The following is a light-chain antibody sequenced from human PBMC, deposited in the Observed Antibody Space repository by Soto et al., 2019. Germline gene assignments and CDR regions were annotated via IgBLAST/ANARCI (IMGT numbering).Light chain of an antibody. CDR3: QKYNNWPPIT. V-gene: IGKV3-15*01. CDR2: DTS. CDR1: QSVSSN. Sequence: EIVMTQSPVTLSMSPGDRATLSCRASQSVSSNLAWYQQKPGQAPRLLIYDTSNRATGIPARFSGSGSGTEFTLTISRLQSEDFAVYYCQKYNNWPPITFGQGTRLEIK. J-gene: IGKJ5*01.